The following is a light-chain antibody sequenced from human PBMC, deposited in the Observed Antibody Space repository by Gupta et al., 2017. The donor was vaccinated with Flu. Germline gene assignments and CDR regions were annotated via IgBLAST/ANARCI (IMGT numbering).Light chain of an antibody. J-gene: IGKJ5*01. CDR3: QKYETEMTT. Sequence: DIQMTQSPSSLSASVGDRVTMTCRASQDISNSLAWFQQKPGKAPKSLIYGASSLQSGVPSKGSGSGYGTDFKLTISSLEPEDFATFYCQKYETEMTTFGQGTRLEIK. CDR1: QDISNS. CDR2: GAS. V-gene: IGKV1-16*02.